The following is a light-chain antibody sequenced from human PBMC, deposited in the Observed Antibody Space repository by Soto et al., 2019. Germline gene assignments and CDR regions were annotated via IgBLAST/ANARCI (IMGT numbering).Light chain of an antibody. CDR1: QSVSSSY. J-gene: IGKJ3*01. Sequence: EIVLTQSPGTLSLSPGERATLSCRASQSVSSSYLAWYQQKPGQAPRLLIYGASRRATGIPARFSGSGSGTDFTLTISSLEPEDFAVYYCQQRSNWPLFTFGPGTKVDIK. V-gene: IGKV3D-20*02. CDR3: QQRSNWPLFT. CDR2: GAS.